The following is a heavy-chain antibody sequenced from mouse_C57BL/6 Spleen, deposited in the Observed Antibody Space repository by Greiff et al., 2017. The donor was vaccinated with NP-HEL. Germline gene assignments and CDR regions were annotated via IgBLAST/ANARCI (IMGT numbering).Heavy chain of an antibody. V-gene: IGHV1-61*01. CDR1: GYTFTSYW. J-gene: IGHJ2*01. CDR2: IYPSDSET. Sequence: QVQLQQPGAELVRPGSSVKLSCKASGYTFTSYWMDWVKQRPGQGLEWIGNIYPSDSETHYNQKFKDKATLTVDKSSSTAYMQLSSLTSEDSAVYYCARYGPRLGYFDYWGQGTTLTVSS. D-gene: IGHD1-1*02. CDR3: ARYGPRLGYFDY.